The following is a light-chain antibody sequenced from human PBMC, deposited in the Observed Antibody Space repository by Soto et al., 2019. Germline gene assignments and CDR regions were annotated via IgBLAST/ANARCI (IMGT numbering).Light chain of an antibody. Sequence: QSVLTQPASVSGAPGQRVTISCTGGSSNIGAGYDVHWYLQLPGAAPKLLIDGNSNRPSGVPDRFSGSKSGTSASLAITGLQAEDEADYYCQSYDSSLSGVGLGGGTKLTVL. CDR3: QSYDSSLSGVG. V-gene: IGLV1-40*01. CDR2: GNS. J-gene: IGLJ2*01. CDR1: SSNIGAGYD.